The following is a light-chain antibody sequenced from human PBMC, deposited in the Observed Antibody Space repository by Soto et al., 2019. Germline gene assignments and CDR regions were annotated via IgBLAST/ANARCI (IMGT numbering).Light chain of an antibody. V-gene: IGKV1-12*01. CDR1: QDIRSR. J-gene: IGKJ4*01. Sequence: IDMTQSPSSVSASVGDIFTITCRASQDIRSRLAWYQHKPGKAPNLLIYSATTLQSGVPYRLSGSGYGTYFTLTISSMQPEDFETYYCQQANILTPVFGGGTKVDIK. CDR2: SAT. CDR3: QQANILTPV.